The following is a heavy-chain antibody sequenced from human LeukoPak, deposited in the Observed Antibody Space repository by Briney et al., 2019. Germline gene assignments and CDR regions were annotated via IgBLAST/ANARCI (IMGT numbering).Heavy chain of an antibody. J-gene: IGHJ4*02. Sequence: GESLKISCKGFGYSFTSYWISWVRQMPGKGLEWMGRIDPGDSYSKSSPSFQGHVTISADTSIRTAYLQWNSLKASDTAMYYCARHAKAYGSSCDYWGQGTLVTVSS. CDR2: IDPGDSYS. CDR3: ARHAKAYGSSCDY. D-gene: IGHD6-13*01. CDR1: GYSFTSYW. V-gene: IGHV5-10-1*01.